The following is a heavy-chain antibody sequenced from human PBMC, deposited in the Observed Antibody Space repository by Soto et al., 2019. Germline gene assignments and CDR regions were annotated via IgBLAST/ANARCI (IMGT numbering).Heavy chain of an antibody. Sequence: SETLSLTCTVSGGSISSSSYYWGWIRQPPGKGLEWIGSIYYSGSTYYNPSLKSRVTISVDTSKNQFSLKLSSVTAADTAVYYCARLVAGNHFDYWGQGTLVTVSS. J-gene: IGHJ4*02. CDR2: IYYSGST. CDR3: ARLVAGNHFDY. V-gene: IGHV4-39*01. CDR1: GGSISSSSYY. D-gene: IGHD6-19*01.